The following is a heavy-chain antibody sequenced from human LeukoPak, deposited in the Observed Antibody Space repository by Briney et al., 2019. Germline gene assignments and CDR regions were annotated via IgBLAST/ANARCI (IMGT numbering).Heavy chain of an antibody. J-gene: IGHJ4*02. CDR1: GFTFSSYE. CDR3: ARSVRREYYFDY. V-gene: IGHV3-48*03. Sequence: GGSLRLSCAASGFTFSSYEMNWVRQAPGKGLEWVSYISSSGSTIYYADSMKGRFTISRDNSKNTLYLQMNSLRAEDTAVYYCARSVRREYYFDYWGQGTLVTVSS. CDR2: ISSSGSTI. D-gene: IGHD3-10*01.